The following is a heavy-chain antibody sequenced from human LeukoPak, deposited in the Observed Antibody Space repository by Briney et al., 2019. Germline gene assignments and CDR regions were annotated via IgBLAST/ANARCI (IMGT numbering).Heavy chain of an antibody. D-gene: IGHD2-2*01. V-gene: IGHV3-33*08. CDR3: ARDRADYCSSTSCYYWRGMDV. CDR2: IWYDGSNK. J-gene: IGHJ6*02. CDR1: GFTFSSYG. Sequence: GGSLRLSCAASGFTFSSYGMHWVRQAPGKGLEWVAVIWYDGSNKYYADSVKGRFTISRDNSKNTLYLQVNSLRAEDTAVYYCARDRADYCSSTSCYYWRGMDVWGQGTTVTVSS.